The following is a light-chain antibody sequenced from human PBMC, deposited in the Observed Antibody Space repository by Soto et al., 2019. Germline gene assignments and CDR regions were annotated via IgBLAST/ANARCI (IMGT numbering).Light chain of an antibody. Sequence: DVVMTQSPLSLPVTLGQPASISCRSSQSLVNSDGNTFLNWFQQRPGRSPRRLIYAVSKRDSGVPDRFSGSGSGTDFTLKISRVEAVDVGVYYCMQGEYWPYTLGQGTKLEIK. J-gene: IGKJ2*01. V-gene: IGKV2-30*01. CDR1: QSLVNSDGNTF. CDR3: MQGEYWPYT. CDR2: AVS.